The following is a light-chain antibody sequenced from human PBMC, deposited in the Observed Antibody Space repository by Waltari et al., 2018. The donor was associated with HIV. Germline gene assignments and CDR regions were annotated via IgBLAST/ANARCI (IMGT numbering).Light chain of an antibody. V-gene: IGLV2-23*02. Sequence: QSALTQPASVYGSPGQSITISCTGTSSDVGGYNLVSWYQQHPGKAPKLMIYEVSKRPSGVSNRFSGSKSGNTASLTISGLQAEDEADYYCCAYAGSTTYVIFGGGTKLTVL. CDR1: SSDVGGYNL. J-gene: IGLJ2*01. CDR2: EVS. CDR3: CAYAGSTTYVI.